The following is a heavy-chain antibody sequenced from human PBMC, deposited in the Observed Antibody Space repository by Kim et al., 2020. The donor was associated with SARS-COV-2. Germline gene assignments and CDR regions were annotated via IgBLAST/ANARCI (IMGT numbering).Heavy chain of an antibody. V-gene: IGHV1-46*01. J-gene: IGHJ6*02. D-gene: IGHD3-10*01. Sequence: SSAQKFKGRVAVTRDTSTSTVYMELNSLRSEDTAVYYCARDQVRGGGMDVWGQGTTVTVSS. CDR3: ARDQVRGGGMDV.